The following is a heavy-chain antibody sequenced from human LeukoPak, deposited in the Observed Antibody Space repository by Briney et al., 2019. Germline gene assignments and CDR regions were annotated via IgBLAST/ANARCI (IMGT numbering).Heavy chain of an antibody. V-gene: IGHV4-38-2*02. CDR1: GYSISSGYY. D-gene: IGHD2-15*01. CDR2: IYHNGNT. Sequence: PSETLSLTCAVSGYSISSGYYWGWIRQPPRKGLEWIGSIYHNGNTYYNPSLKSRVTISVDTSKNEFSLKLSSVTAADTAVYYCARDIVVADNNWFDPWGQGILVTVSS. CDR3: ARDIVVADNNWFDP. J-gene: IGHJ5*02.